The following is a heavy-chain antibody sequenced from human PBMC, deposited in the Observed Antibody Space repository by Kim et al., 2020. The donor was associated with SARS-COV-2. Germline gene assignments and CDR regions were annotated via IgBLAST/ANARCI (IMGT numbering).Heavy chain of an antibody. CDR1: GFTFSSYS. V-gene: IGHV3-21*01. CDR3: ARDHWDPPGYGWSDYYYGMDV. D-gene: IGHD4-17*01. J-gene: IGHJ6*02. Sequence: GGSLRLSCAASGFTFSSYSMNWVRQAPGKGLEWVSSISSSSSYIYYADSVKGRFTISRDNAKNSLYLQMNSLRAEDTAVYYCARDHWDPPGYGWSDYYYGMDVWGQGTTVTVSS. CDR2: ISSSSSYI.